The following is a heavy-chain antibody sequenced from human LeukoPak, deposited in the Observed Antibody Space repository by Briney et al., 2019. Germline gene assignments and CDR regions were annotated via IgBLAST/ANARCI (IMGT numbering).Heavy chain of an antibody. J-gene: IGHJ6*02. CDR1: GFTFSSYA. Sequence: GGSLRLSCAASGFTFSSYAMHWVRQAPGKGLEWVAVISYDGSNKYYADSVKGRFTISRDNAKNSLYLQMNSLRAEDTAVYYCARSLWFGVAPGMDVWGQGTTVTVSS. V-gene: IGHV3-30-3*01. D-gene: IGHD3-10*01. CDR3: ARSLWFGVAPGMDV. CDR2: ISYDGSNK.